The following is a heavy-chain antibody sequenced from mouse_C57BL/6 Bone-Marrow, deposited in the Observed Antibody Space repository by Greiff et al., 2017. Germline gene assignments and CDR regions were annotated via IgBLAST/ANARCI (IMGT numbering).Heavy chain of an antibody. Sequence: VQLQQSGAELMKPGASVKLSCKATGYTFTGYWIEWVKQRPGHGLEWIGEILPGSGSTNYNEKFKGKATFTADTSSNTAYMQLSSLTTEDSAIYYCASRVGYYGSSLDYYFDYWGQGTTLTVSS. D-gene: IGHD1-1*01. CDR2: ILPGSGST. CDR3: ASRVGYYGSSLDYYFDY. J-gene: IGHJ2*01. V-gene: IGHV1-9*01. CDR1: GYTFTGYW.